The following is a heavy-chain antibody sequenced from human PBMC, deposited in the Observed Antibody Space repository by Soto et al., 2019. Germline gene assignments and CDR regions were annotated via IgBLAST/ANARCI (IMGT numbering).Heavy chain of an antibody. D-gene: IGHD2-2*01. CDR1: VGSFSSYY. CDR3: ARPRYQSNTFYFYFDF. Sequence: SDPVSLTSAVYVGSFSSYYWTWIRQPPGKGLECSRETVHGGSTNYSASHKRRVTISVDTSKNPISLELSSATAEVTAVYYCARPRYQSNTFYFYFDFWGQGTLVTVS. CDR2: TVHGGST. V-gene: IGHV4-34*12. J-gene: IGHJ4*02.